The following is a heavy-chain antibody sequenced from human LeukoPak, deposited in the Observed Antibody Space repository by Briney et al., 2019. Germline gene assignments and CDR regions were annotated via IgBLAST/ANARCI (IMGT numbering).Heavy chain of an antibody. CDR1: GFTFSGCA. CDR2: IGSKAFNYAT. CDR3: TRHLDGIAAYDY. V-gene: IGHV3-73*01. Sequence: GGSLELSCAASGFTFSGCAVHWVRQAPGKGLEGVGRIGSKAFNYATVYAASVEGRFTISRDDSKHTAFLQMNSLKTEDTAVYYCTRHLDGIAAYDYWGQGSLVTVSS. J-gene: IGHJ4*02. D-gene: IGHD6-13*01.